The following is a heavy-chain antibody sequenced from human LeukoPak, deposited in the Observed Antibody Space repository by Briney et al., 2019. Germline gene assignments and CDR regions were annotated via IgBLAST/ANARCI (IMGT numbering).Heavy chain of an antibody. V-gene: IGHV3-23*01. CDR3: AKRRGLELLYYYYMDV. J-gene: IGHJ6*03. Sequence: GGSLRLSCAASGFTFSSYAMSWVRQAPGKGLEWVSAISGSGGSTYYADSVKGRLTISRDNSKNTLYLHMNSLRAGDTAVYYCAKRRGLELLYYYYMDVWGKGTTVTVSS. CDR2: ISGSGGST. D-gene: IGHD1-7*01. CDR1: GFTFSSYA.